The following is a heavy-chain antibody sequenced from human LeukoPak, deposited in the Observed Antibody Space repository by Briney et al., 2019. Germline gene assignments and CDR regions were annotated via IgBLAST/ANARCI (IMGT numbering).Heavy chain of an antibody. CDR3: ASRPAPSLGPLDY. J-gene: IGHJ4*02. Sequence: GGSLRLSCAASGFSVNNNYMTWVRQAPGKGLEWVSLIYTGGTIYYADSVKGRFTISRDNSKNTLYLQMNNLRVDDTAIYYCASRPAPSLGPLDYWGQGTLVTVSS. CDR1: GFSVNNNY. CDR2: IYTGGTI. V-gene: IGHV3-53*01. D-gene: IGHD2-2*01.